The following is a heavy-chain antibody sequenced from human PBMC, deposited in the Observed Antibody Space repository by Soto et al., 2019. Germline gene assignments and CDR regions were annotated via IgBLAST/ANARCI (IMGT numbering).Heavy chain of an antibody. Sequence: QVQLVQSGAEVKKPGASVKVSCKASGYTFTSYYMHWVRQAPGQGLEWMGIINPSGGSTSYAQKFQGRVTITRDTSTSTVYMELSSLRSEDTAVYYCARESKAEIAVFDSWGQGTLVTVSS. V-gene: IGHV1-46*01. D-gene: IGHD6-19*01. J-gene: IGHJ4*02. CDR3: ARESKAEIAVFDS. CDR1: GYTFTSYY. CDR2: INPSGGST.